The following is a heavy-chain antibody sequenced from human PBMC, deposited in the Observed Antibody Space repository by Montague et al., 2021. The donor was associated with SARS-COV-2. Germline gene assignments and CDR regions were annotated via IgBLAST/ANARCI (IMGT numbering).Heavy chain of an antibody. CDR3: ARTSQYCTPTNCYLPNAMDV. D-gene: IGHD2-8*01. J-gene: IGHJ6*02. CDR1: GYSITHAYY. CDR2: IWHGGST. Sequence: SETLSLTCTVSGYSITHAYYGGWIRQPPGNGLEWIGNIWHGGSTYYNPSLKSRVTISVDTSNNQFSLKLTSVTAADTAVYYCARTSQYCTPTNCYLPNAMDVWGQGTTVTVSS. V-gene: IGHV4-38-2*02.